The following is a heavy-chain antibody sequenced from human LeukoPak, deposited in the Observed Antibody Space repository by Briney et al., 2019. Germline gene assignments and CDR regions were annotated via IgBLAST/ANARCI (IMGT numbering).Heavy chain of an antibody. V-gene: IGHV4-39*07. J-gene: IGHJ4*02. CDR1: GGSIGSGTYY. CDR2: IYYSGST. Sequence: KSSETLSLTCTVSGGSIGSGTYYWGWIRQPPGKGLEWIGSIYYSGSTYYNPSLKSRFTISVDTSKNQFSLKLSSVTAADTAVYYCARDHRYSSSWTKDGGYFDYWGQGTLVTVSS. D-gene: IGHD6-13*01. CDR3: ARDHRYSSSWTKDGGYFDY.